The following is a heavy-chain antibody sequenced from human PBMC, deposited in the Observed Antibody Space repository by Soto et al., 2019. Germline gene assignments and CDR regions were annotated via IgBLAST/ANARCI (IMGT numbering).Heavy chain of an antibody. D-gene: IGHD4-17*01. CDR1: GYAFSQFY. Sequence: QVQLVQSGAEVKKPGASVKVSCKASGYAFSQFYIHWMRQAPGQGLEWMGWINPNSGRTKFAQNFQGGVTMTRDTSIKTVYMELSRLRSDATAVYYCARESGGTTATLDYYYCYMDVWGKGTTVTVSS. V-gene: IGHV1-2*02. J-gene: IGHJ6*03. CDR2: INPNSGRT. CDR3: ARESGGTTATLDYYYCYMDV.